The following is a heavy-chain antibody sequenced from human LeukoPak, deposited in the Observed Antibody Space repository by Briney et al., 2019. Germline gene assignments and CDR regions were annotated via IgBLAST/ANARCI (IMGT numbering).Heavy chain of an antibody. V-gene: IGHV3-7*01. CDR1: GFTFSSHW. J-gene: IGHJ4*02. Sequence: PGGSLRLSCAASGFTFSSHWMSWVRQAPGKGLEGVANINQDGSEKYYVDSVNGRFTISRDNAKNSLYLQMNSLRAEDTAVYYCARDHVVDGLVFDYWGQGALVTVSS. D-gene: IGHD2-15*01. CDR2: INQDGSEK. CDR3: ARDHVVDGLVFDY.